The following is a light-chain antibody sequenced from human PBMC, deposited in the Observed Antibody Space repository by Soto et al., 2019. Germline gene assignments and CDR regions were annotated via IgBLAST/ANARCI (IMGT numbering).Light chain of an antibody. CDR2: GAS. J-gene: IGKJ2*01. V-gene: IGKV3-20*01. CDR3: QQYGSSLMYA. CDR1: QSFSSSY. Sequence: EIVMTQSPATLSVSPGERATLSCRASQSFSSSYLAWYQQKPGQAPRLLIYGASTRATGIPDRFIGSGSGPDFTLTINRLEPEDFAVYYCQQYGSSLMYAFGQGTKVDIK.